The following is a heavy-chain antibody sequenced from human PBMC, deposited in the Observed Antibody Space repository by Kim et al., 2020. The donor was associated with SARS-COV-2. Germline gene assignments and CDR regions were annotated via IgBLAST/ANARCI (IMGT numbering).Heavy chain of an antibody. V-gene: IGHV3-23*01. D-gene: IGHD1-26*01. J-gene: IGHJ4*02. Sequence: GGSLRLSCAASGFTFSSYAMTWVRQAPGKGLERVSGITGSSGNTWNADSVKGRFTVSRDNPKNTLFLQMNSLRSEDTAVYYCAREMSPTSRGSFNYWGQGTLVTVSS. CDR1: GFTFSSYA. CDR2: ITGSSGNT. CDR3: AREMSPTSRGSFNY.